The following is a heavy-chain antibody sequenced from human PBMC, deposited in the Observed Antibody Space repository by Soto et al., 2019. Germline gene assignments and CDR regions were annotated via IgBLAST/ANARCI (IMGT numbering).Heavy chain of an antibody. V-gene: IGHV3-23*01. CDR1: GLTFGSRA. J-gene: IGHJ4*02. Sequence: GGSLRLSCVASGLTFGSRAMNWVRQAPGKGLEWVSGISVSVGSTYYADSVKGRFTVSRDNSKNTVFLQMNSLRAEDTAVYFCAKGMYYYDSSGYRLFDYWGQGTVVTAPQ. D-gene: IGHD3-22*01. CDR3: AKGMYYYDSSGYRLFDY. CDR2: ISVSVGST.